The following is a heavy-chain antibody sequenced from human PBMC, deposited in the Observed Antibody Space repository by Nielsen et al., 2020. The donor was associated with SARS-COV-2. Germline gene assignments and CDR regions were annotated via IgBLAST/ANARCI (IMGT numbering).Heavy chain of an antibody. Sequence: SETLSLTCTVSGGSISSSSYYWGWIRQPPGKGLEWIGSIYYSGSTYYNPSLKSRVTISVDTSKNQFSLKLSSVTAADTAVYYCARDRGYYDSSGYYYYYYGMDVWGRGTTVTVSS. V-gene: IGHV4-39*07. D-gene: IGHD3-22*01. J-gene: IGHJ6*02. CDR2: IYYSGST. CDR3: ARDRGYYDSSGYYYYYYGMDV. CDR1: GGSISSSSYY.